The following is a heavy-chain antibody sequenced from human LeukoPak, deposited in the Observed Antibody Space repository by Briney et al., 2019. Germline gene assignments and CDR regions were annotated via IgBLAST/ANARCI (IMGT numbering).Heavy chain of an antibody. CDR2: TSSSSSTI. CDR1: GFTFSSYS. V-gene: IGHV3-48*02. J-gene: IGHJ1*01. CDR3: ARAPMSIAAAGTGLN. Sequence: GGSLRLSCAASGFTFSSYSMNWVRQAPGKGLEWISYTSSSSSTIYYADSVKGRFTISRDNAKNSLYLQMNSLRDEDTAVYYCARAPMSIAAAGTGLNWGQGTLVTVSS. D-gene: IGHD6-13*01.